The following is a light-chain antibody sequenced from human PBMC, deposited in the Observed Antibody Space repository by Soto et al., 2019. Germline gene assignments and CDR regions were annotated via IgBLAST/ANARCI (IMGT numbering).Light chain of an antibody. Sequence: PGERATLSCRAGQSVSSSYLAWYQQKPGQAPRLLIYGASSRATGIPDRFSGSGSGTDFTLTISSLEPEDFALYYCQQRSNWPITFGQGTRLEIK. CDR2: GAS. V-gene: IGKV3D-20*02. J-gene: IGKJ5*01. CDR3: QQRSNWPIT. CDR1: QSVSSSY.